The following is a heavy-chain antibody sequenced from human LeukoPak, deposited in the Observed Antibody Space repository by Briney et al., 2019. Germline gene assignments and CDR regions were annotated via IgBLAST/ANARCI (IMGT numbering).Heavy chain of an antibody. D-gene: IGHD4-23*01. CDR1: GFTFSSYA. J-gene: IGHJ6*02. CDR2: ISGSGGST. V-gene: IGHV3-23*01. CDR3: AKARAYGGNSYYYYGMDA. Sequence: GGSLRLSCAASGFTFSSYAMSWVRQAPGKGLEWVSSISGSGGSTYYADSVKGRFTISRDNSKNTLYLQMNSLRAEDTAVYYCAKARAYGGNSYYYYGMDAWGQGTTVTVSS.